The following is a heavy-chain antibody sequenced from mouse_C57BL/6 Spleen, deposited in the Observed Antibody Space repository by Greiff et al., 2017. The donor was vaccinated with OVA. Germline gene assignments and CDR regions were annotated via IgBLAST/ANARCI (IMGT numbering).Heavy chain of an antibody. CDR3: ARVDYGSSYGYAMDY. V-gene: IGHV1-69*01. J-gene: IGHJ4*01. CDR1: GYTFTSYW. CDR2: IDPSDSYT. D-gene: IGHD1-1*01. Sequence: VQLQQPGAELVMPGASVKLSCKASGYTFTSYWMHWVKQRPGQGLEWIGEIDPSDSYTNYNQKFKGKSTLTVDKSSSTAYMQLSSLTSEDSAVYYCARVDYGSSYGYAMDYWGQGTSVTVSS.